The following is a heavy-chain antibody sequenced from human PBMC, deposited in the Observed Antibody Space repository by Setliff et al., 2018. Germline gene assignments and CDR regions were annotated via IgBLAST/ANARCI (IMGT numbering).Heavy chain of an antibody. J-gene: IGHJ5*02. D-gene: IGHD2-2*01. CDR1: GGSISSGSYY. V-gene: IGHV4-39*07. CDR2: MYYSGNN. CDR3: ARKYQRGKAPVVDP. Sequence: SETLSLTCSVSGGSISSGSYYWGWIRQSPGKGLEWIGSMYYSGNNYYSPSLESRVTISVDTSKSQFSLNLRSVTAADTAVYYCARKYQRGKAPVVDPWGQGTLVTVSS.